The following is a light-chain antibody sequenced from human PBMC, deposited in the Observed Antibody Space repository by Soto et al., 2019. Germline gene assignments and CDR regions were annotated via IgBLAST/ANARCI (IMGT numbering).Light chain of an antibody. CDR2: DES. J-gene: IGKJ1*01. Sequence: EIVLTQSPAALSLSPGERANLSCSASQSVSSYLVWYQQKPGQAPRPLIYDESTRATVIPAGFSGSGSGTEFTITISSLQYEDFAAYYCQQYHSWPTTCGQGTKGDIK. CDR3: QQYHSWPTT. CDR1: QSVSSY. V-gene: IGKV3-15*01.